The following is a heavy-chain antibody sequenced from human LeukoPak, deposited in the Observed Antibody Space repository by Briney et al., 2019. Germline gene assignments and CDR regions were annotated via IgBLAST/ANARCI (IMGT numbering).Heavy chain of an antibody. V-gene: IGHV3-23*01. J-gene: IGHJ4*02. CDR1: GFTFSTYV. D-gene: IGHD3-9*01. CDR2: I. CDR3: AKGSGYDTDFDY. Sequence: GGSLRLSCATSGFTFSTYVMSWVRQAPGKGLERVSGIDSVKGRFTISRDNSKNTLYLQMNSLRAEDTAVYYCAKGSGYDTDFDYWGQGTLVTVSS.